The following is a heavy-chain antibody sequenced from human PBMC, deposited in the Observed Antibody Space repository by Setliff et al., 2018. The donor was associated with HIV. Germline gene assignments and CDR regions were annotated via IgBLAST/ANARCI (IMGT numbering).Heavy chain of an antibody. CDR1: GPSINIHY. D-gene: IGHD1-7*01. Sequence: PSETLSLTCTVSGPSINIHYWSWIRQSPGKGFEWIGYIYSTGSTNYSPSLESRVTILLDTSKNQFSLRLSSVTAADTAVYYCARHRGMPGTTWYNHYMDVWGTGATVTVSS. CDR3: ARHRGMPGTTWYNHYMDV. J-gene: IGHJ6*03. V-gene: IGHV4-59*11. CDR2: IYSTGST.